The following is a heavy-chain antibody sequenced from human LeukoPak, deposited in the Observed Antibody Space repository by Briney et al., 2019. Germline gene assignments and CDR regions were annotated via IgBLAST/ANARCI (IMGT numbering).Heavy chain of an antibody. Sequence: SEALSLTCTVSGGSISSYYWSWIRQPAGKGLEWIGRIYTSGSANYNPSLKSRVTISVDTSKNQFSLKLSSVTAADTAVYYCARGPGYCSGGSCYRPYYYYYMDVWGKGTTVTVSS. V-gene: IGHV4-4*07. CDR1: GGSISSYY. CDR3: ARGPGYCSGGSCYRPYYYYYMDV. D-gene: IGHD2-15*01. CDR2: IYTSGSA. J-gene: IGHJ6*03.